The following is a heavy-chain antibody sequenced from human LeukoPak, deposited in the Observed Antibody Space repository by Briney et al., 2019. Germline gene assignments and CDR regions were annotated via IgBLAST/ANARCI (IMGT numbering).Heavy chain of an antibody. CDR3: ARSDSEWLGYFDY. CDR1: GYTFTSYD. CDR2: MNPNSGNT. D-gene: IGHD5-12*01. Sequence: ASVKVSCKASGYTFTSYDINWVRQATGQGLEWMGWMNPNSGNTGYAQKLQGRVTMTTDTSTSTAYMELRSLRSDDTAVYYCARSDSEWLGYFDYWGQGTLVTVSS. J-gene: IGHJ4*02. V-gene: IGHV1-8*01.